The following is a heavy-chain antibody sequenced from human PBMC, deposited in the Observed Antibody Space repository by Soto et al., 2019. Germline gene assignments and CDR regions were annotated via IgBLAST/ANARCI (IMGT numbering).Heavy chain of an antibody. CDR1: GVSISSGGYS. CDR2: IYHSGSI. Sequence: QLQLQESGSGLVKPSQTLSLTCTVSGVSISSGGYSWSWIRQPPGKGLEWIGYIYHSGSIYYNPSLKSRVTISVDRSKNQFSLKRSSVTAADTAVYYCARGPPFLPWGQGTLVTVSS. D-gene: IGHD3-3*02. V-gene: IGHV4-30-2*01. J-gene: IGHJ5*02. CDR3: ARGPPFLP.